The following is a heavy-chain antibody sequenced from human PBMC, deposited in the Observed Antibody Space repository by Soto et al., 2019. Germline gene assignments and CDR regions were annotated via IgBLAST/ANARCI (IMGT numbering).Heavy chain of an antibody. CDR1: GGTFSSYA. D-gene: IGHD1-7*01. CDR2: IIPIFGTA. Sequence: QVQLVQSGAEVKKPGSSVKVSCKASGGTFSSYAISWVRQAPGQGLEWMGGIIPIFGTANYAQKFQGRVTITADKSTSTAYMELSSLRSEDTAVYYCARDTNDANWNSHYGMDVWGQGTTVTVSS. J-gene: IGHJ6*02. CDR3: ARDTNDANWNSHYGMDV. V-gene: IGHV1-69*06.